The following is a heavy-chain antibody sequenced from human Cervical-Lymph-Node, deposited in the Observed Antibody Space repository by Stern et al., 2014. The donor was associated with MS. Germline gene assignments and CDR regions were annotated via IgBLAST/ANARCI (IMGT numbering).Heavy chain of an antibody. CDR3: AKDLGRGVVVVPLYGLDV. Sequence: VQLLESGGGLAQPGGSLRLSCAASGFTFSTYAFSWVRQPPGQGLAWASCTSDSGVSTYYADSVKGRFTISRDNAKSRLYLEMQSLRAEDTAVYHCAKDLGRGVVVVPLYGLDVWGQGTTVTVSS. D-gene: IGHD2-2*01. CDR2: TSDSGVST. CDR1: GFTFSTYA. J-gene: IGHJ6*02. V-gene: IGHV3-23*01.